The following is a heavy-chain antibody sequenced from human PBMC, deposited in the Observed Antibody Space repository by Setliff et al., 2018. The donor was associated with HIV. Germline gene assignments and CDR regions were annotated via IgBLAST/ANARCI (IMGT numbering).Heavy chain of an antibody. Sequence: SETLSLTCAVYGGSFSGYYWNWIRQPPGKGLEFIGEMNHNGRTKYNSSLESRVTISVDTSKKYFSLKLSSVTAADTAIYYCATKPRPIVVMPTATYWYFDLWGRGTLVTVSS. V-gene: IGHV4-34*01. CDR1: GGSFSGYY. CDR2: MNHNGRT. J-gene: IGHJ2*01. D-gene: IGHD2-2*01. CDR3: ATKPRPIVVMPTATYWYFDL.